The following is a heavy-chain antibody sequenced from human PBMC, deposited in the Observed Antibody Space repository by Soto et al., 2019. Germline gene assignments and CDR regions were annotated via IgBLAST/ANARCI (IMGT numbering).Heavy chain of an antibody. D-gene: IGHD7-27*01. Sequence: SETLSLTCSVSGDSISNLDYFWAWIRQPPGQALEYIGYIYKSATTYYDPSFESRVATSVDTSKSQFSLNVTSVTAADTAVYFCARGRYCLTGRCFPNWFDSWGQGAQVTVSS. CDR3: ARGRYCLTGRCFPNWFDS. CDR1: GDSISNLDYF. J-gene: IGHJ5*01. V-gene: IGHV4-30-4*01. CDR2: IYKSATT.